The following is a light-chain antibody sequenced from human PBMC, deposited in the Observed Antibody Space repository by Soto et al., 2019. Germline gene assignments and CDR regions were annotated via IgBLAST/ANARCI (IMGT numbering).Light chain of an antibody. CDR1: QSVSSSY. CDR2: GAS. CDR3: QQYGSSPLT. J-gene: IGKJ4*01. Sequence: EIVLTQSPGTLSLSPGERANLSCRASQSVSSSYLAWYQQRPGQAPRLLIYGASSRATGIPDRFSGSGSGTDFTLTISRLDPEDFAVYYCQQYGSSPLTFGGGTKVDIK. V-gene: IGKV3-20*01.